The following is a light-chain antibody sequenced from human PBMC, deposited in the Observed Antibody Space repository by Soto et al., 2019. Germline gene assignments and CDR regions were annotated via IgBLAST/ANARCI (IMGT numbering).Light chain of an antibody. CDR2: GAS. J-gene: IGKJ1*01. CDR3: QQFVSSSWT. Sequence: ESVLTQSPGTLSLSPGEKATLSYRASQSVSSSYLAWYQQKPGQAPRLLIYGASSRATGIPDRFSGSGSGTDFPLTVSRLGPEDFAWYYCQQFVSSSWTSGKGTKGEIK. CDR1: QSVSSSY. V-gene: IGKV3-20*01.